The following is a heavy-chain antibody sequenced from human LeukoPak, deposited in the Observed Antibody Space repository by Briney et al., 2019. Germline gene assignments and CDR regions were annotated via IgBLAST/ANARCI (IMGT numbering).Heavy chain of an antibody. CDR3: AREEYQLLYWFDP. J-gene: IGHJ5*02. V-gene: IGHV3-74*01. D-gene: IGHD2-2*01. CDR2: INSDGSST. CDR1: GFTFSSYW. Sequence: GGSLRLAWAAAGFTFSSYWMHWDRQAPAKLLVWVSRINSDGSSTSYADSVKGRFTISRDKAKNTLYLQMNSLRAEDTAVYYCAREEYQLLYWFDPWGQGTLVTVSS.